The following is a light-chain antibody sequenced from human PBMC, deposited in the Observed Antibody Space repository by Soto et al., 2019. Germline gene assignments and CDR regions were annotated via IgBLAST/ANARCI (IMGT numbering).Light chain of an antibody. CDR2: DVS. V-gene: IGLV2-8*01. Sequence: QSVLTQPPSASGSPGQSVTISCTGTSSDVGGYNYVSWYQQHPGKAPKLMIYDVSKRPSGVPDRFSGSKSGNTASLTVSGLQAEDEADYYCSSYAGSNNSWVFGGGTKLTVL. CDR3: SSYAGSNNSWV. J-gene: IGLJ3*02. CDR1: SSDVGGYNY.